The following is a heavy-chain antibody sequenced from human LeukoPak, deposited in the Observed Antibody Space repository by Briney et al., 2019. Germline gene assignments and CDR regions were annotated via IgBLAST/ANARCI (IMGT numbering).Heavy chain of an antibody. CDR1: GGSFSGYY. D-gene: IGHD4-23*01. CDR3: AGGNSSRVLDY. J-gene: IGHJ4*02. Sequence: SETLSLTCAVYGGSFSGYYWSWIRQPPGKGLEWIGEINHSGSTNYNPSLKSRVTISVDTSENQFSLKLSSVTAADTAVYYCAGGNSSRVLDYWGQGTLVTVSS. V-gene: IGHV4-34*01. CDR2: INHSGST.